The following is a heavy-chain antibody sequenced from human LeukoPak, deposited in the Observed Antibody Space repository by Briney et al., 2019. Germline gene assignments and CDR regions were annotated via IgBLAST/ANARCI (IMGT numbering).Heavy chain of an antibody. CDR1: GFTFSSYA. Sequence: GGSLRLSCAASGFTFSSYAMRWVRQAPGKGLEWVSGISGSGDSTDYADSVNGRFSISRDNSKNTLYLQMNSLRAEDTAVYYCAKGDRYFDWLLSYWGQGTLVTVSS. V-gene: IGHV3-23*01. D-gene: IGHD3-9*01. CDR2: ISGSGDST. CDR3: AKGDRYFDWLLSY. J-gene: IGHJ4*02.